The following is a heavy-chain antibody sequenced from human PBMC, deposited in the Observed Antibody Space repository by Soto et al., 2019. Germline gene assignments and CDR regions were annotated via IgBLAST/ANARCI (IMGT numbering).Heavy chain of an antibody. V-gene: IGHV1-69*13. CDR1: GGTFSSYA. Sequence: SVKVSCKASGGTFSSYAISWVRQAPGQGLEWMGGSIPIFGTANYAQKFQGRVTITADDSTSTAYMELSSPRSEGTAVEYLAGGTGKDYYYGRAVWGQGTTVTVSS. J-gene: IGHJ6*02. CDR2: SIPIFGTA. CDR3: AGGTGKDYYYGRAV.